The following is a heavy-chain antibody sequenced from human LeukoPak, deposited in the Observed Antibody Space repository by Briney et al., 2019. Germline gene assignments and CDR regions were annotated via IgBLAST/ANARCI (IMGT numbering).Heavy chain of an antibody. CDR2: INHSGST. Sequence: PSGTLSLTCAVYGGSFSGYYWSWIRQPPGKGLEWIGEINHSGSTNYNPSLKSRVTISVDTSKNQFSLKLSSVTAADTAVYYCARGGVIVGATIHTDFDYWGQGTPVTVSS. D-gene: IGHD1-26*01. CDR1: GGSFSGYY. V-gene: IGHV4-34*01. J-gene: IGHJ4*02. CDR3: ARGGVIVGATIHTDFDY.